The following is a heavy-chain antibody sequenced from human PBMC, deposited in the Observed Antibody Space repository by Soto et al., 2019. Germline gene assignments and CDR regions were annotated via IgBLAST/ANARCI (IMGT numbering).Heavy chain of an antibody. CDR3: AKSIAARLVGNWFDP. V-gene: IGHV3-23*01. J-gene: IGHJ5*02. CDR2: ISGSGGST. Sequence: GGSLRLSCAASGFTFSSYAMSWVRQAPGKGLEWVSAISGSGGSTYYADSVKGRFTISRDNSKNTLYLQMNSLRAEDTAVYYCAKSIAARLVGNWFDPWGQGTLVTVSS. D-gene: IGHD6-6*01. CDR1: GFTFSSYA.